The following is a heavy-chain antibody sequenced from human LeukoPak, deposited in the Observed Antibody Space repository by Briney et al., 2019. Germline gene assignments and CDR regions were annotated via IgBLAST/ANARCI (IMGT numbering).Heavy chain of an antibody. J-gene: IGHJ4*02. Sequence: GGSLRLSCAASGFTFSSYWMNWARQAPGKGLEWVASINHNGNVNYYVDSVKGRFTISRDNAKNSLYLQMSNLRAEDTAVYFCARDRAWNYFDYWGQGTLVTVSS. V-gene: IGHV3-7*03. D-gene: IGHD3-3*01. CDR1: GFTFSSYW. CDR3: ARDRAWNYFDY. CDR2: INHNGNVN.